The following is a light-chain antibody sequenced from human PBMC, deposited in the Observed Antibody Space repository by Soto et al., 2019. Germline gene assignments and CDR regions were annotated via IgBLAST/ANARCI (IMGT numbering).Light chain of an antibody. V-gene: IGKV3-15*01. CDR1: QSVSSN. CDR2: GAS. CDR3: QQYNNWPPLT. J-gene: IGKJ3*01. Sequence: EIVMTQSPATLSVSPGERATLSCRASQSVSSNLAWYQQKPGQAPRLVIYGASTRATGIPARFSGSGSGTEFTLTISSLQSEDFAVYYCQQYNNWPPLTFGPGTKVHIK.